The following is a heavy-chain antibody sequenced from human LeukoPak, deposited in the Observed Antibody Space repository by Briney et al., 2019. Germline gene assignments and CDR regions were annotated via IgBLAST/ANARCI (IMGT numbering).Heavy chain of an antibody. D-gene: IGHD3-10*01. CDR3: MTRGS. V-gene: IGHV3-53*01. Sequence: GGSRRLSCAASGFTVSSDFMNWVRQAPGKGLEWVSLIYRDGSNYYADSVKGRFTISRDNSKNTLYLQMDRLRAEDTALYYCMTRGSWGQGTLVIVSS. J-gene: IGHJ4*02. CDR2: IYRDGSN. CDR1: GFTVSSDF.